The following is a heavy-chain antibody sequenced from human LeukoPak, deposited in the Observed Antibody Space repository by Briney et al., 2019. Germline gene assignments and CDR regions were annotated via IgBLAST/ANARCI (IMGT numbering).Heavy chain of an antibody. CDR1: GFTFSNYA. Sequence: GGSLRLSCTVSGFTFSNYAMNWVRQTPGRGLEWVALISYDGTNTDYADSVKGRFTISRDNPKNAMYLQMNSLRAEDTAVYFCAKDARRTSGWYFFDYWGQGTLVTVSS. CDR3: AKDARRTSGWYFFDY. V-gene: IGHV3-30-3*01. J-gene: IGHJ4*02. CDR2: ISYDGTNT. D-gene: IGHD6-19*01.